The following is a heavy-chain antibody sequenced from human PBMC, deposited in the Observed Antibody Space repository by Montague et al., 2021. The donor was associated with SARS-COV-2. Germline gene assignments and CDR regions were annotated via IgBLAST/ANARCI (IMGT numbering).Heavy chain of an antibody. CDR2: INHSGIT. V-gene: IGHV4-34*01. CDR1: GGSISDYS. D-gene: IGHD3-22*01. J-gene: IGHJ5*02. CDR3: ARGRVVFTMVVVVFTGGIYYFDP. Sequence: SETLSLTCAVYGGSISDYSWTWIRQPPGKGLEWIGEINHSGITKYNPTLKSRVTISVDVSKNQFSLKLTSVTAADTAVYYCARGRVVFTMVVVVFTGGIYYFDPWGQGTLVTVSS.